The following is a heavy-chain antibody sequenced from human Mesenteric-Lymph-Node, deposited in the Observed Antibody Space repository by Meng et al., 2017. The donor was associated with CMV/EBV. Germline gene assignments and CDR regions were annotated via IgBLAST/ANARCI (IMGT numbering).Heavy chain of an antibody. D-gene: IGHD2-15*01. J-gene: IGHJ4*02. V-gene: IGHV3-74*01. Sequence: GGSLRLSCAASGFTFSTYWMHWVRQAPGKGQVWVSCVNSDGSTTSYADSVKGRFTISRDNAKNTLYLQINSLRAEDTAVYYCARDLLPIVWGQGTLVTVSS. CDR3: ARDLLPIV. CDR2: VNSDGSTT. CDR1: GFTFSTYW.